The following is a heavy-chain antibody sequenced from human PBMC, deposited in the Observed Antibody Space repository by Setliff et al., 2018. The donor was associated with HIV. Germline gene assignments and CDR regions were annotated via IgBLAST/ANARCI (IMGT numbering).Heavy chain of an antibody. Sequence: GASVKVSCKASGYTFTSYAMHWVRQAPGQRLEWMGWINAGNGNTKYSQKFQGRVTITRDTSASTAYMELSSLRSEDTAVYYCASAATSTIFGVVKNPHNYYMDVWGKGTTVTVSS. V-gene: IGHV1-3*01. CDR1: GYTFTSYA. CDR3: ASAATSTIFGVVKNPHNYYMDV. D-gene: IGHD3-3*01. J-gene: IGHJ6*03. CDR2: INAGNGNT.